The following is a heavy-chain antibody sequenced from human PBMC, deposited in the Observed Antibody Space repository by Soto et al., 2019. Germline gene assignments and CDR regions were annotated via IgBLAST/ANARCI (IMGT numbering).Heavy chain of an antibody. V-gene: IGHV4-30-4*01. CDR3: AREGLDGDYTYYFDY. CDR1: GGSISSGDYY. J-gene: IGHJ4*02. Sequence: NPSETLSLTCTVSGGSISSGDYYWSWIRQPPGKGLEWIGYIYYSGSTYYNPSLKSRVTISVDTSKNQFSLKLSSVTAADTAVYYCAREGLDGDYTYYFDYWGQGTLVTVSS. CDR2: IYYSGST. D-gene: IGHD4-17*01.